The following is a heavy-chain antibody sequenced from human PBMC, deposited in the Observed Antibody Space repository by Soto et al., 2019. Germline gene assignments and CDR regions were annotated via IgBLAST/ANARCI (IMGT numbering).Heavy chain of an antibody. Sequence: SETLSLTCTVSGGSISSSSYYWGWIRQPPGKGLEWIGSIYYSGSTYYNPSLKSRVTISVDTSKNQFSLKLSSVTAADTAVYYCARHDRSFVWGSYRPNWFDPWGQGTLVTVSS. V-gene: IGHV4-39*01. J-gene: IGHJ5*02. CDR3: ARHDRSFVWGSYRPNWFDP. D-gene: IGHD3-16*02. CDR1: GGSISSSSYY. CDR2: IYYSGST.